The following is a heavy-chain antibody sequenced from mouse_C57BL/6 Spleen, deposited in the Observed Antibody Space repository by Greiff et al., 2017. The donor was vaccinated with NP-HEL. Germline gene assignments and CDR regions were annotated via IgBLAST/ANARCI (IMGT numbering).Heavy chain of an antibody. Sequence: DVKLVESGPGLVKPSQSLSLTCSVTGYSITSGYYWNWIRQFPGNKLEWMGYISYDGSNNYNPSLKNRISITRDTSKNQFFLKLNSVTTEDTATYYCARGGLRRSYYYAMDYWGQGTSVTVSS. V-gene: IGHV3-6*01. D-gene: IGHD2-2*01. CDR1: GYSITSGYY. CDR2: ISYDGSN. J-gene: IGHJ4*01. CDR3: ARGGLRRSYYYAMDY.